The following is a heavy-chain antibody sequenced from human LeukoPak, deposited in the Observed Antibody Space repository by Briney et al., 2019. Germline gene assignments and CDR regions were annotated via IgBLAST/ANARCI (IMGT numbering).Heavy chain of an antibody. CDR1: GGTISSGGYY. Sequence: SETLSLTCTVSGGTISSGGYYWSWIRQHPGKGLEWIGYIYYSGSTYYNPSLKSRVTISVDTSKNQFSLKLSSVTAADTAVYYCARYCSGGSCQRVDYWGQGTLVTVSS. J-gene: IGHJ4*02. CDR3: ARYCSGGSCQRVDY. V-gene: IGHV4-31*03. D-gene: IGHD2-15*01. CDR2: IYYSGST.